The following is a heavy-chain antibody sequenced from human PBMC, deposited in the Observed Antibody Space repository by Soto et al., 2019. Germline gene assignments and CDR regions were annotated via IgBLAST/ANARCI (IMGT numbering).Heavy chain of an antibody. D-gene: IGHD5-12*01. V-gene: IGHV3-48*02. CDR3: VRVTGYNPPRFDY. CDR1: GFTFSSYS. Sequence: PGGSLRLSCAASGFTFSSYSRNWVRQAPGKGLEWISYISSTSSTIYYADSVKGRFTISRDNAKNSLYLQMNSLRDEDTAVFYCVRVTGYNPPRFDYWGQGTLVTVSS. J-gene: IGHJ4*02. CDR2: ISSTSSTI.